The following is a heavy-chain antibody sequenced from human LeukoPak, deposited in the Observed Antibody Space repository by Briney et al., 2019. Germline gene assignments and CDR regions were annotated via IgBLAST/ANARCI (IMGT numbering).Heavy chain of an antibody. Sequence: GGPLRLSCALSILPFDVYDKMGAREARGGGVVWVSDNYWLWGHTRCADAVTGRFTISRDNAKNSLYLQMNSLRAEDTVLYYCARATILGYMDVWGKGTTVTVSS. V-gene: IGHV3-20*04. J-gene: IGHJ6*03. CDR1: ILPFDVYD. CDR2: NYWLWGHT. CDR3: ARATILGYMDV. D-gene: IGHD2-21*01.